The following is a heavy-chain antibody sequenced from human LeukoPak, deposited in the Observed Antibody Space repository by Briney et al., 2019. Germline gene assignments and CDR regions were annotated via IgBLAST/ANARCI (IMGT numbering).Heavy chain of an antibody. J-gene: IGHJ3*02. Sequence: SETLSLTCTVSGGSISSYYWSWIRQPPGKGLEWIGYIYYSGSTNYNPSLKSRVTISVDTSKNQFSLKLSSVTVADTAVYYCARIYDSSGYPAFDIWGQGTMVTVSS. D-gene: IGHD3-22*01. CDR1: GGSISSYY. V-gene: IGHV4-59*01. CDR2: IYYSGST. CDR3: ARIYDSSGYPAFDI.